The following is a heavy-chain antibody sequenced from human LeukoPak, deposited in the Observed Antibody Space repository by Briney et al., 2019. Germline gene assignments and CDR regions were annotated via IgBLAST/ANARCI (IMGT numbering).Heavy chain of an antibody. J-gene: IGHJ4*02. V-gene: IGHV4-61*09. CDR2: IYTSGAT. CDR1: GGSISSSTYY. D-gene: IGHD3-10*01. Sequence: KPSETLSLTCTVSGGSISSSTYYWSWIRQPAGKGLEWIGHIYTSGATNYNPSLKSRVTMSIDTSKNQFSLKLSSVTAADTAVYYCARDAKYYYGSRTYFFFEYWGQGTLLTVSS. CDR3: ARDAKYYYGSRTYFFFEY.